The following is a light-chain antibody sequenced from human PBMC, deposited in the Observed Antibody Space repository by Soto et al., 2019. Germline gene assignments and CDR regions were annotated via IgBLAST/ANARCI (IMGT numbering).Light chain of an antibody. CDR3: CSYAGNSRT. CDR1: ISDVGSYNL. CDR2: EAT. Sequence: QSVLTQPASVTGSPGQSITTSCTGSISDVGSYNLVSWYQHHPGKVPKVIIYEATKRPSGVSSRFSGSKSPNAASLTISGLQADDEADYYCCSYAGNSRTFGSGTKVTVL. J-gene: IGLJ1*01. V-gene: IGLV2-23*01.